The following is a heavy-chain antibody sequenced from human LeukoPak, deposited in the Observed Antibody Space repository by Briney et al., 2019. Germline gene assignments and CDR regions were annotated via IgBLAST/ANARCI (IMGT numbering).Heavy chain of an antibody. D-gene: IGHD5-18*01. Sequence: SETLSLTCAVYGGSFSGYYWSWIRPPPGKGLEWIGEINHSGSTNYNPSLKSRVTISVDTSKNQFSLKLSSVTAADTAVYYCARFSLGTAMVSNFGYWGQGTLVTVSS. CDR3: ARFSLGTAMVSNFGY. V-gene: IGHV4-34*01. CDR2: INHSGST. J-gene: IGHJ4*02. CDR1: GGSFSGYY.